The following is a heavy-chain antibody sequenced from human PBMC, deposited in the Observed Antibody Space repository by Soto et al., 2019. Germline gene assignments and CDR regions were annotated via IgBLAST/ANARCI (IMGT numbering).Heavy chain of an antibody. D-gene: IGHD2-15*01. CDR3: ARHTPAISISDH. Sequence: SETLSLTCTVSSASISSNTCYWAWIRRPPGKGLECIGSIYYGGSTYYNPSLKSRLTISVDTSKNQLSLELNSVTAADTAVYYCARHTPAISISDHWGQGTLVTVS. CDR1: SASISSNTCY. V-gene: IGHV4-39*01. J-gene: IGHJ4*02. CDR2: IYYGGST.